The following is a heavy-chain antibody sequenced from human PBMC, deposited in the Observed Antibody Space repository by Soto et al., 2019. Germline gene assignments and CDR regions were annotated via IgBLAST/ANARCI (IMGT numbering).Heavy chain of an antibody. CDR3: ARAAPPTYYDFWSGYEGKIFDY. CDR1: GYTFTSYD. V-gene: IGHV1-8*01. CDR2: MNPNSGNT. D-gene: IGHD3-3*01. J-gene: IGHJ4*02. Sequence: ASVKVSCKASGYTFTSYDINWVRQATGQGLEWMGWMNPNSGNTGYAQKFQGRVTMTRNTSISIAYMELSSLGSEDTAVYYCARAAPPTYYDFWSGYEGKIFDYWGQGTLVTVSS.